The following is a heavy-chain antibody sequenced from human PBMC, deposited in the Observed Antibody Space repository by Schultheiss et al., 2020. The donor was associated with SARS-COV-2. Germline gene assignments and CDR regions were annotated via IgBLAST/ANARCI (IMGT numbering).Heavy chain of an antibody. J-gene: IGHJ4*02. CDR2: IYHSGST. CDR1: GYSISSGYY. V-gene: IGHV4-38-2*01. Sequence: SETLSLTCAVSGYSISSGYYWGWIRQPPGKGLEWIGSIYHSGSTYYNPSLKSRVTISVDTSKNQFSLKLSSVTAADTAVYYCARGDLSYDSSGYYFDYWGQGTLVTVSS. D-gene: IGHD3-22*01. CDR3: ARGDLSYDSSGYYFDY.